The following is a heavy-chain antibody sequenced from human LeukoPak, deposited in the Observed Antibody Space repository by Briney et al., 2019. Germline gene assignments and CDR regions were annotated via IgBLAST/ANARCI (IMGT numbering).Heavy chain of an antibody. CDR1: GFTFSSYA. CDR2: ISGSGGST. V-gene: IGHV3-23*01. D-gene: IGHD1-26*01. CDR3: AKRKGRGYSGSYGDIDY. J-gene: IGHJ4*02. Sequence: GGSLRLSCAASGFTFSSYAMSWVRQAPGKGLEWVSAISGSGGSTYYADSVKGRFTISRDNSKNTLYLQMNSLRAEDTAVYYCAKRKGRGYSGSYGDIDYWGQGTLVTVSS.